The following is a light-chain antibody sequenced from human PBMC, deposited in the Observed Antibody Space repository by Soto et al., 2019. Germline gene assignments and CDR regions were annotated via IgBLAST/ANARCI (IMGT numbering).Light chain of an antibody. Sequence: DIQMTQSPSTLSGSVGDRVTITSLASQTISSCLAWYQQKPGKAPKLLTYKASTLKSGVPSRFSGSGSGTEFTLTISSLQPDDFATYYCQHYNSYSEAFGQGTKVDIK. V-gene: IGKV1-5*03. CDR2: KAS. J-gene: IGKJ1*01. CDR1: QTISSC. CDR3: QHYNSYSEA.